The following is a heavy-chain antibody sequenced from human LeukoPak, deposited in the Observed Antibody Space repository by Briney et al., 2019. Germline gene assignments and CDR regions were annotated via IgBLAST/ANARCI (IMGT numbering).Heavy chain of an antibody. D-gene: IGHD3-10*01. CDR3: ARDSGITMVRGASPFDY. CDR2: SGST. J-gene: IGHJ4*02. Sequence: SGSTNYNPSLKSRVTISVDRSKNQFSLKLSSVTAADTAVYYCARDSGITMVRGASPFDYWGQGTLVTVSS. V-gene: IGHV4-59*12.